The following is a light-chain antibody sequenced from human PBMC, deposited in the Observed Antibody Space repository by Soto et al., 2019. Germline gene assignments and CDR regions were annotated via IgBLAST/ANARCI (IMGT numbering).Light chain of an antibody. Sequence: EIVLTQSPGTLSLSPGERATLSCRASQSVSSSYLAWYQQKPGQAPRLLIYCASSRATGIPDRFSGSGSGTEFTLIISRLEPADFAVYYWQQYGSSPLFTFGPGTKVDIK. CDR3: QQYGSSPLFT. J-gene: IGKJ3*01. CDR1: QSVSSSY. CDR2: CAS. V-gene: IGKV3-20*01.